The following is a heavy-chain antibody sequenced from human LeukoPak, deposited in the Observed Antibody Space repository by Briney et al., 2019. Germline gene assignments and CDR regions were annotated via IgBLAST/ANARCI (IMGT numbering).Heavy chain of an antibody. Sequence: PGGSLRLSCAASGFTFSSYWMHWVRQAPGKGLVWVSRINSDGSSTSYADSVKGRFTISRDDAKNTLYLQMNSLRAEDTAVYYCARVDSSSWYVNWFDPWGQGTLVTVSS. V-gene: IGHV3-74*01. CDR2: INSDGSST. D-gene: IGHD6-13*01. CDR1: GFTFSSYW. J-gene: IGHJ5*02. CDR3: ARVDSSSWYVNWFDP.